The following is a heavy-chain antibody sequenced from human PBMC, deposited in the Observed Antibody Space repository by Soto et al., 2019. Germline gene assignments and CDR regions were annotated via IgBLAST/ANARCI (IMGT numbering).Heavy chain of an antibody. J-gene: IGHJ4*02. Sequence: QVQLVQSGAEVKKPGASVKVSCKASGYTFTSYYMHWVRQAPGQGLEWMGIINPSGGSTTYAQKFQGRGTRNRDTSKSTVYMELSSLRSEDTAVYHCIRDVLNSWYYYGTGSEAYFDYWGQGTLVNVSS. CDR1: GYTFTSYY. CDR2: INPSGGST. CDR3: IRDVLNSWYYYGTGSEAYFDY. V-gene: IGHV1-46*03. D-gene: IGHD3-10*01.